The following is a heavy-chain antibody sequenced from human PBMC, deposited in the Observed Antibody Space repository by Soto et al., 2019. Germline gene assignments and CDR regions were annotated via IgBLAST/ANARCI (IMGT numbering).Heavy chain of an antibody. D-gene: IGHD3-9*01. CDR1: GGTFSSYT. CDR2: IIPILGIA. Sequence: SVKASCKASGGTFSSYTISWVRQAPGQGLEWMGRIIPILGIANYAQKFQGRVTITADKSTSTAYMELSSLRSEDTAVYYCARAHSPYYDILTGYYWGQGTLVTVSS. J-gene: IGHJ4*02. CDR3: ARAHSPYYDILTGYY. V-gene: IGHV1-69*02.